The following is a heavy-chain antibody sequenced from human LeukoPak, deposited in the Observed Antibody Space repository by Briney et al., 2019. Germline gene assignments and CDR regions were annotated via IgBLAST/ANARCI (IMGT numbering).Heavy chain of an antibody. CDR2: ISSSGSTI. Sequence: PRGSLRLSCAASGFTFSSYEMNWVRQAPGKGLEWVSYISSSGSTIYYADSVKGRFTISRDNAKNSLYLQMNSLRAEDTAVYYCARNPYVDTAMVRDRGGFYDYWGQGTLVTVSS. V-gene: IGHV3-48*03. CDR1: GFTFSSYE. CDR3: ARNPYVDTAMVRDRGGFYDY. J-gene: IGHJ4*02. D-gene: IGHD5-18*01.